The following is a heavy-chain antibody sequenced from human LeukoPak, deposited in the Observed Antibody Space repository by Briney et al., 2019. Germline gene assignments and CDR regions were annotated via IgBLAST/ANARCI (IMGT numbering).Heavy chain of an antibody. Sequence: ASVKVSCKASGYTFTGYYIHWVRQAPGQGLEWMGWLNPNSGATNYAQKIQGRVTMTRDTSISTAYMELSRLRSDATAVYYCARGLDLYPGYSYGQNWFDPWGQGTLVTVSS. V-gene: IGHV1-2*02. CDR2: LNPNSGAT. CDR1: GYTFTGYY. J-gene: IGHJ5*02. D-gene: IGHD5-18*01. CDR3: ARGLDLYPGYSYGQNWFDP.